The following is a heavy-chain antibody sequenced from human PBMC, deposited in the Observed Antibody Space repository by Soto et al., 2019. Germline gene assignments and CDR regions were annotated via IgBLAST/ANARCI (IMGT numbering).Heavy chain of an antibody. CDR3: VRENYYGSTTLGGLDM. CDR2: VSKDGSIQ. D-gene: IGHD3-10*01. J-gene: IGHJ3*02. CDR1: GFTFSDYA. V-gene: IGHV3-30-3*01. Sequence: GGSLRLSCEASGFTFSDYAMQWVRQAPGKGLEWVAVVSKDGSIQYYADSVRGRFTISRDNPKNMLYLQMDSLRVEDSAVFYCVRENYYGSTTLGGLDMWGQGTMVTVSS.